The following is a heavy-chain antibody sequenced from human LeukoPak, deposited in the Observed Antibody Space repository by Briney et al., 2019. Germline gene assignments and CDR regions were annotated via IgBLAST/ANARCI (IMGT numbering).Heavy chain of an antibody. CDR2: MNPNSGNT. CDR1: GYTFTSYD. D-gene: IGHD6-13*01. V-gene: IGHV1-8*01. CDR3: ARDSDIAAAGRGDY. Sequence: ASVKVSCKASGYTFTSYDINWVRQATGQGLEWMGWMNPNSGNTGYAQKLQGRVTMTTDTSTSTAYMELGSLRSDDTAVYYCARDSDIAAAGRGDYWGQGTLVTVSS. J-gene: IGHJ4*02.